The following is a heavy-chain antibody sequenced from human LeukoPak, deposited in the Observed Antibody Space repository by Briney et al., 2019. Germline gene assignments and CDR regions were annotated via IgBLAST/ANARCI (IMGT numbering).Heavy chain of an antibody. V-gene: IGHV3-15*01. D-gene: IGHD2-15*01. Sequence: PGGSLRLSCAASGFTFSNAWMSWVRQAPGKGLEWVGRIKSKTDGGTTDYAAPVKGRFTISRDDSKNTLYLQMNSLKTEDAAVYYCTTDPGYCSGGSCYVDYWGRGTLVTVSS. CDR1: GFTFSNAW. CDR2: IKSKTDGGTT. CDR3: TTDPGYCSGGSCYVDY. J-gene: IGHJ4*02.